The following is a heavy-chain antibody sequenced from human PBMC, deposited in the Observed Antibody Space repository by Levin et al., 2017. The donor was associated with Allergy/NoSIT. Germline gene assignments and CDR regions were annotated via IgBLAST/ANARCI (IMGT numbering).Heavy chain of an antibody. CDR1: GDSVKNGSDY. Sequence: SETLSLTCTVSGDSVKNGSDYWSWIRQPPGKGLEWIGHIHYSGGTNYNPSLKRRVTISLDTSENQFSLKLTSVTAADTAVYYCARYRPARGDLWSVYYFDYWGQGTLVTVSS. CDR2: IHYSGGT. J-gene: IGHJ4*02. V-gene: IGHV4-61*01. CDR3: ARYRPARGDLWSVYYFDY. D-gene: IGHD3-3*01.